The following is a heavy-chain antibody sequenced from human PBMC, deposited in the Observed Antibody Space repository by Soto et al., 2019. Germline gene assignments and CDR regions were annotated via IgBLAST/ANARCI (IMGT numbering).Heavy chain of an antibody. CDR2: INPSGGST. Sequence: GASVKVSCKASGYTFTSYYMHWVRQAPGQGLEWMGIINPSGGSTSYAQKFQGRVTMTRDTSTSTVYMELSSLRSEDTAVYYCARGSEYYDILTGYYDYWGQGTLVTVSS. V-gene: IGHV1-46*01. J-gene: IGHJ4*02. CDR1: GYTFTSYY. CDR3: ARGSEYYDILTGYYDY. D-gene: IGHD3-9*01.